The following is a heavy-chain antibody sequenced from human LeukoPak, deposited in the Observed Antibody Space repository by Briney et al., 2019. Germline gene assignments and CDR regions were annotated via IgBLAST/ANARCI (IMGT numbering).Heavy chain of an antibody. V-gene: IGHV4-61*02. Sequence: PSETLSLTCTVSGGSISSGSYYWSWIRQPAGKGLEWIGRIYTSGSTNYNPSLKSRVTISVDTSKNQFSLHLTSVTAADTAVYYCARDSSSGSFWFDPWGQGTLVTVSS. D-gene: IGHD6-19*01. CDR1: GGSISSGSYY. CDR3: ARDSSSGSFWFDP. J-gene: IGHJ5*02. CDR2: IYTSGST.